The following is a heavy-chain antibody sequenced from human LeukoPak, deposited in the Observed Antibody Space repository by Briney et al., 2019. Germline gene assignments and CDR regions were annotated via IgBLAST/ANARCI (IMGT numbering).Heavy chain of an antibody. CDR3: ARSTAGLDY. Sequence: GGSLRLSCPASGLTFSNSWMAWVRQAPGKGLEWVANIKPDGSEKYYVDSVKGRFTISKDNAKNSLYLQMNSLRVEDTAMYYCARSTAGLDYWGQGTLVTVSS. CDR1: GLTFSNSW. D-gene: IGHD5-18*01. CDR2: IKPDGSEK. J-gene: IGHJ4*02. V-gene: IGHV3-7*01.